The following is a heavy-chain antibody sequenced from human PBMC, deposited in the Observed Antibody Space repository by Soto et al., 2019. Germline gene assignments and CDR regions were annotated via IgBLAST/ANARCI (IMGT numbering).Heavy chain of an antibody. Sequence: SETLSLTCAVYGGSFSGYYWSWIRQPPGKGLEWIGEINHSGSTNYNQSLKSRVTISVDTSKNQFSLKLSSVTAADTAVYYCARFERIAAAGRGDYYYGMDVWGQGTTVTVSS. V-gene: IGHV4-34*01. D-gene: IGHD6-13*01. J-gene: IGHJ6*02. CDR1: GGSFSGYY. CDR3: ARFERIAAAGRGDYYYGMDV. CDR2: INHSGST.